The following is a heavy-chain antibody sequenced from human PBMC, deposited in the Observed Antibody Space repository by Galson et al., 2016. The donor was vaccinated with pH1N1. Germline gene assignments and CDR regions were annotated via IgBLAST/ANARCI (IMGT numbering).Heavy chain of an antibody. Sequence: QSGAEVKKPGESLRISCEVSGYSFTNYWIGWARQMPGRGLEWMGIIFLGDSDTRYSPSFQGQVTISVDKSITTAYLQWSSLKASDTAIYYCAGRRGGLYYFDYWGQGSLVTVSS. CDR2: IFLGDSDT. J-gene: IGHJ4*02. V-gene: IGHV5-51*03. D-gene: IGHD2-15*01. CDR3: AGRRGGLYYFDY. CDR1: GYSFTNYW.